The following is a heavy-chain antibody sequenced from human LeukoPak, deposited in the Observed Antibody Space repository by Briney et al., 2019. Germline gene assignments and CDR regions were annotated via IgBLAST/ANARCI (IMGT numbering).Heavy chain of an antibody. CDR3: ASRSGSYYAFDI. CDR2: IYYSGST. V-gene: IGHV4-59*05. J-gene: IGHJ3*02. D-gene: IGHD1-26*01. CDR1: GGSISSYY. Sequence: SETLSLTCTVSGGSISSYYWSWIRQPAGKGLEWIGRIYYSGSTYYNPSLKSRVTISVDTSKNQFSLKLSSVTAADTAVYYCASRSGSYYAFDIWGQGTMVTVSS.